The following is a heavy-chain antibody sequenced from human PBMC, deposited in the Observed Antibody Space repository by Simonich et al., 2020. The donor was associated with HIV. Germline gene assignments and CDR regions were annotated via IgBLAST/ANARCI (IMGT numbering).Heavy chain of an antibody. J-gene: IGHJ4*02. Sequence: QVQLQQWGAGLLKPSETLSLTCAVYGGYFSGYYWSWIRQPPGKGLEWIGEINHSGSTNYKPSLKSRVTISVDTSKNQFSLKLSSVTAADTAVYYCARRHPTTVTTPYFDYWGQGTLVTVSS. CDR2: INHSGST. CDR1: GGYFSGYY. D-gene: IGHD4-17*01. CDR3: ARRHPTTVTTPYFDY. V-gene: IGHV4-34*01.